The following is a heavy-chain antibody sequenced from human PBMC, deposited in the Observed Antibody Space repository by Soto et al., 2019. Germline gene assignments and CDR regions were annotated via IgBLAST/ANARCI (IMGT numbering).Heavy chain of an antibody. J-gene: IGHJ6*04. V-gene: IGHV4-34*01. D-gene: IGHD6-6*01. CDR3: ARLPLSSSSSAPRYYYYYGMDV. CDR2: INHSGST. CDR1: GGSFSGYY. Sequence: PSETLSLTCAVYGGSFSGYYWSWIRQPPGEGLEWIGEINHSGSTNYNPSLKSRVTISVDTSKNQFSLKLSSVTAADTAVYYCARLPLSSSSSAPRYYYYYGMDVWGEGTTVPVSS.